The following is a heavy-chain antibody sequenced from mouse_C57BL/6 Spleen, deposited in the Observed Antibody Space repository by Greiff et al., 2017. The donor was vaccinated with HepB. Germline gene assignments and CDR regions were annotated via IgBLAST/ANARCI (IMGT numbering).Heavy chain of an antibody. J-gene: IGHJ4*01. D-gene: IGHD1-1*01. CDR3: ARSYGSRYAMDY. V-gene: IGHV1-61*01. CDR2: IYPSDSET. CDR1: GYTFTSYW. Sequence: QVQLQQSGAELVRPGSSVKLSCKASGYTFTSYWMDWVKQRPGQGLEWIGNIYPSDSETHYNQKFKDKATLTVDKSSSTAYMQLSSLTSEDSAVYYCARSYGSRYAMDYWGQGTSVTVSS.